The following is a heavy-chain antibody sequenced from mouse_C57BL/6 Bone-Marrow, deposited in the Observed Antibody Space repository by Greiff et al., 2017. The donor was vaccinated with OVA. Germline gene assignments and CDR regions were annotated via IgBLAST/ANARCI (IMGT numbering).Heavy chain of an antibody. D-gene: IGHD1-1*01. CDR2: IDPENGDT. CDR3: TTGITTVVAKSSY. J-gene: IGHJ3*01. V-gene: IGHV14-4*01. Sequence: VQLQQSGAELVRPGASVKLSCTASGFNIKDDYMHWVKQRPEQGLEWIGWIDPENGDTEYASKFQGKATITADTSSNTAYLQLSSLTSEDTAVYYCTTGITTVVAKSSYWGQGTLVTVSA. CDR1: GFNIKDDY.